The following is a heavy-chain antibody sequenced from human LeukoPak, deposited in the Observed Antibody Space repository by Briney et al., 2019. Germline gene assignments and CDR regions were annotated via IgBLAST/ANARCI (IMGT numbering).Heavy chain of an antibody. J-gene: IGHJ2*01. Sequence: PGGSLRLSCTASGFTFSDYYMTWIRQAPGKGLEWLSYVSTGSTYTNYADSVKGRFTISRDNAKSSLYLQLNSLTAEDTAVYYCTREDNWYFDLWGRGTLVTVSS. V-gene: IGHV3-11*05. CDR3: TREDNWYFDL. CDR1: GFTFSDYY. CDR2: VSTGSTYT.